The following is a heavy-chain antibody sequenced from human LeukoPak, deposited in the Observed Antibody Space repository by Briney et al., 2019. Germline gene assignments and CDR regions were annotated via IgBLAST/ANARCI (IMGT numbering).Heavy chain of an antibody. CDR3: ARDGXYDIVTANSDY. CDR2: IYHSGST. V-gene: IGHV4-38-2*02. CDR1: GYSISSGYY. J-gene: IGHJ4*02. Sequence: PSETLSLTCTVSGYSISSGYYWGWIRQPPGKGLEWIGSIYHSGSTYYNPSLKSRVTISVDTSKNQFSLKLSSVTAADTAVYYCARDGXYDIVTANSDYWGQGTLVTVSS. D-gene: IGHD3-9*01.